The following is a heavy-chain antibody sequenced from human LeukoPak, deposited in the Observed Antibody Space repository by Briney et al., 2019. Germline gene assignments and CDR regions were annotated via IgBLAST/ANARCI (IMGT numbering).Heavy chain of an antibody. Sequence: GESLKISCNGSAYSFTSYWIGWVRQMPGKGLDWMGIIYPGDSDTRYSPSFQGQVTISADKTISTAYLQSSSLKASDTAMYYCARQGLTYYYGKVWFDPWGQGTLVTVSS. V-gene: IGHV5-51*01. CDR3: ARQGLTYYYGKVWFDP. J-gene: IGHJ5*02. CDR1: AYSFTSYW. CDR2: IYPGDSDT. D-gene: IGHD3-10*01.